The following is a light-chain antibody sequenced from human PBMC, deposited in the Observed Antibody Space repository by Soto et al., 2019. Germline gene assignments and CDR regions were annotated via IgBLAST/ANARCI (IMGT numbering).Light chain of an antibody. CDR2: AAS. J-gene: IGKJ2*01. Sequence: DIQMTQSPSSLSASVGDRVTISCRASQDIRDYLAWFQQKPGKPPKTLIYAASRLQPGVPSKFSGSGSGTDFTLTISSLQPEDFATYYCQQYNSYPPTFCQGTRLDI. CDR3: QQYNSYPPT. CDR1: QDIRDY. V-gene: IGKV1-16*02.